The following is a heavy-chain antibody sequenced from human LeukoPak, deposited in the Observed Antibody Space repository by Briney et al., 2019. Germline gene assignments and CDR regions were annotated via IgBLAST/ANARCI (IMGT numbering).Heavy chain of an antibody. J-gene: IGHJ4*02. CDR3: ARSRDGFNFALPHPPYFGY. CDR1: GGPISDYY. V-gene: IGHV4-59*01. D-gene: IGHD5-24*01. CDR2: MYDSGST. Sequence: SETLSLTCSVSGGPISDYYWSWIRQPPWKGLEWIGYMYDSGSTDYNPSLRSRVTISEDTSRNQVSLKLRSVTAADTAIFYCARSRDGFNFALPHPPYFGYWGQGILVTVSS.